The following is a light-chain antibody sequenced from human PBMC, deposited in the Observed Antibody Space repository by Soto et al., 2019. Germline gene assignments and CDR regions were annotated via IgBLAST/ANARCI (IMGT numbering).Light chain of an antibody. CDR3: XXXXXXXXTXT. Sequence: EIVLTQSPATLSLSPGERATLSCRASQSVYTYLAWYQQKPGQAPRLLIYDASKRATGIPARFSGSGSGTDFTLTIXXXXXXXFXXXXXXXXXXXXXTXTFGQGTKVEIK. CDR1: QSVYTY. V-gene: IGKV3-11*01. CDR2: DAS. J-gene: IGKJ1*01.